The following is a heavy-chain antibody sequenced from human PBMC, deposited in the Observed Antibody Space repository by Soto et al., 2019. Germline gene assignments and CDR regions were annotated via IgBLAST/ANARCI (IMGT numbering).Heavy chain of an antibody. CDR3: ARDSSPGGSFDY. D-gene: IGHD3-16*01. CDR1: GGSISSGGYY. CDR2: IYYSGST. V-gene: IGHV4-31*03. Sequence: QVQLQESGPGLVKPSQTLSLTCTVSGGSISSGGYYWSWIRQHPGKGLEWIGYIYYSGSTYYNPSLKSRVTISVDTSKNQFSLKLSFVTAADTAVYYCARDSSPGGSFDYWGQGTLVTVSS. J-gene: IGHJ4*02.